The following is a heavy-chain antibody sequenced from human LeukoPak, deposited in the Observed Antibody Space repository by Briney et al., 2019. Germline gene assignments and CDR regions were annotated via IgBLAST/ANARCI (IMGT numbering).Heavy chain of an antibody. D-gene: IGHD1-1*01. J-gene: IGHJ4*02. Sequence: GGSLRLSCAASGFTFSSHWVAWLRQAPGEGLEYVAYINQDGSEIYYVDSVKGRFTVSRDNAKNSLYLQMNSLRAEDTAVYFCARWRTTNWSEFDYWGQGTLVTVSS. V-gene: IGHV3-7*05. CDR1: GFTFSSHW. CDR2: INQDGSEI. CDR3: ARWRTTNWSEFDY.